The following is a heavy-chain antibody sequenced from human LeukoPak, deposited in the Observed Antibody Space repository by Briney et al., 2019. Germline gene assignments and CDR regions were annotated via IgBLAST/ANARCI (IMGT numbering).Heavy chain of an antibody. Sequence: GGSLRLSCAASGFTVSSNYMSWVRQAPGKGLVWVSRINTDGSSTSYADSVKGRFTISRDSAKNTLYLQMNSLRVEDTAVYYCAREAGYSYGYWGQGTPVTVSA. CDR2: INTDGSST. D-gene: IGHD5-18*01. CDR3: AREAGYSYGY. V-gene: IGHV3-74*01. J-gene: IGHJ4*02. CDR1: GFTVSSNY.